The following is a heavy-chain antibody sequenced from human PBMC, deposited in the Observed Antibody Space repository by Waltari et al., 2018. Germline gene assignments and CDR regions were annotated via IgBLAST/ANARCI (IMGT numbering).Heavy chain of an antibody. CDR1: GGSLNNRY. CDR2: ISHSGRT. D-gene: IGHD3-16*01. Sequence: QVRLEQWGAGLLKPSETLSLTCAVYGGSLNNRYWSWIRQSPGKGLGWLGEISHSGRTHYNPSLKRRVIISVDTSKSQFSLILTSVNAADTAVYYCARGGSTPMIIAYWGQGTQVTVSS. V-gene: IGHV4-34*02. CDR3: ARGGSTPMIIAY. J-gene: IGHJ4*02.